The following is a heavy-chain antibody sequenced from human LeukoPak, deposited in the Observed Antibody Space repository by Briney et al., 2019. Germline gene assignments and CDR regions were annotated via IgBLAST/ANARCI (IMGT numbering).Heavy chain of an antibody. CDR1: GFIFSSYS. V-gene: IGHV3-21*01. D-gene: IGHD3-9*01. Sequence: GGSLRLSCAASGFIFSSYSMNWVRQAPGKGLEWVSFISTSSSYINYADSMKGRFAISRDNTKNSLYLQMNSLRAEDTAVYYCARGVTGYLDYWGQGILVTVSS. J-gene: IGHJ4*02. CDR3: ARGVTGYLDY. CDR2: ISTSSSYI.